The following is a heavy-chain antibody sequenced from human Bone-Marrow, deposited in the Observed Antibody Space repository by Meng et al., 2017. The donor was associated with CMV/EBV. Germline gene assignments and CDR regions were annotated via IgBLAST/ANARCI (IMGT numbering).Heavy chain of an antibody. V-gene: IGHV1-46*01. CDR2: INPSGGST. Sequence: ASVKVSCKASGYTFTSYYMHWVRQAPGQGLEWMGIINPSGGSTSYAQKFQGRVTMTRDTSTSTVYMELSSLRSEDTAVYYCARARSGSYYSSWFDTWGQGTLVTGSS. D-gene: IGHD1-26*01. CDR3: ARARSGSYYSSWFDT. CDR1: GYTFTSYY. J-gene: IGHJ5*02.